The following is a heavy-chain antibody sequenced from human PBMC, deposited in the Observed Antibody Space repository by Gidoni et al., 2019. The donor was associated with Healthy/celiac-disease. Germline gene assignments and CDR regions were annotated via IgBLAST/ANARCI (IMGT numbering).Heavy chain of an antibody. CDR3: ARVPIVGATRYFQH. Sequence: QVQLQQWGAGLLKPSETLSLTCALYGGSFSGYYWSWIRQPPGKGLEWIGEINHSGSTNYNPSLKSRVTISVDTSKNQFSLKLSSVTAADTAVYYCARVPIVGATRYFQHWGQGTLVTVSS. CDR1: GGSFSGYY. D-gene: IGHD1-26*01. CDR2: INHSGST. J-gene: IGHJ1*01. V-gene: IGHV4-34*01.